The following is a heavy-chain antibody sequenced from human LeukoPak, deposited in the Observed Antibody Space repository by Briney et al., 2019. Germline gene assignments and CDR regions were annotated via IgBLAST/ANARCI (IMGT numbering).Heavy chain of an antibody. D-gene: IGHD5-24*01. CDR3: ATITTVEMATTGGFDY. V-gene: IGHV5-51*01. J-gene: IGHJ4*02. CDR2: IYPGDSDT. Sequence: PGESLKISCKGSGYSFTSYWIGWVRQMPGKGLEWMGIIYPGDSDTRYSPSFQGQVTISADKSISTAYLQWSSLKASDTAMYYCATITTVEMATTGGFDYWGQGTLVTVSS. CDR1: GYSFTSYW.